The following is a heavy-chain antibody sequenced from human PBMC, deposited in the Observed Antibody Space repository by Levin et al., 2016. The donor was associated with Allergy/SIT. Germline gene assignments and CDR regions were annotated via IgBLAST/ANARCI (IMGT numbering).Heavy chain of an antibody. D-gene: IGHD2-21*02. V-gene: IGHV3-23*01. CDR3: AKDSYVVVTPTKNYFDS. J-gene: IGHJ4*02. Sequence: WIRQPPGKGLEWVSGTSGSGGSTYYEDSVKGRFTISRDNSRKTLYLQMNSLSAEDTAVYYCAKDSYVVVTPTKNYFDSWGQGALVTVSS. CDR2: TSGSGGST.